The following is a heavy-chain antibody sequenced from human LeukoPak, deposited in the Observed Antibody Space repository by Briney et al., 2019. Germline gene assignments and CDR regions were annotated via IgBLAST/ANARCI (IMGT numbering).Heavy chain of an antibody. CDR3: AKDYGTRGTGGAYLDA. D-gene: IGHD1-1*01. V-gene: IGHV3-30*02. CDR1: GFTSSNYG. CDR2: IRYDERKK. J-gene: IGHJ5*02. Sequence: PGGSLRLSCGASGFTSSNYGMHWVRQAPGKGLEWMTFIRYDERKKNYADSVKGRFTISRDNSKNTLYLQMNSLRPEDTAIYYCAKDYGTRGTGGAYLDAWGQGTLVTVSS.